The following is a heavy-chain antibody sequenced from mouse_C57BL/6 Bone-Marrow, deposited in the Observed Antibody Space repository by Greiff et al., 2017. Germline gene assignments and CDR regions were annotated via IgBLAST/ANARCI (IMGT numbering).Heavy chain of an antibody. Sequence: EVQRVESGGGLVKPGGSLKLSCAASGFTFSSYTMSWVRQTPEKRLEWVATISGGGGNTYYPDSVKGRFTISRDNAKNTLYLQMSSLRSEDTALYYCARPSFAYWGQGTLVTVSA. CDR3: ARPSFAY. CDR2: ISGGGGNT. V-gene: IGHV5-9*01. CDR1: GFTFSSYT. D-gene: IGHD6-1*01. J-gene: IGHJ3*01.